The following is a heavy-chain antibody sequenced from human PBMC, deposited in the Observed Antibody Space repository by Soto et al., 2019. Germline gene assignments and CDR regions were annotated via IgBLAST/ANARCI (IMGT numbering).Heavy chain of an antibody. J-gene: IGHJ4*01. CDR2: ISSSGNSI. D-gene: IGHD2-21*01. CDR3: ARDSAFSLAGPIFDF. Sequence: EVRLVESGGGLVKPGESLTLSCKGFDFILSPSTIHWVRRAPGKGLEWVSSISSSGNSIDYADSSQGRFTISRDNAKNSVFLHMNSLRAEDTAVYYCARDSAFSLAGPIFDFWGQGTLVTVSS. V-gene: IGHV3-21*01. CDR1: DFILSPST.